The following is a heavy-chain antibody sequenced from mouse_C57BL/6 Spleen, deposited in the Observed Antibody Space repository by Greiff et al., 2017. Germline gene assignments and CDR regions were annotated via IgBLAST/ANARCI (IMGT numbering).Heavy chain of an antibody. V-gene: IGHV1-61*01. D-gene: IGHD2-10*02. CDR2: IYPSDSET. CDR3: AREGPYGYAMDY. CDR1: GYTFTSYW. J-gene: IGHJ4*01. Sequence: QVQLQQPGAELVRPGSSVKLSCKASGYTFTSYWMDWVKQRPGQGLEWIGNIYPSDSETHYNQKFKDKATLTVDKSSSTAYMQLSSLTSEDSAVYYCAREGPYGYAMDYWGQGTSVTVSS.